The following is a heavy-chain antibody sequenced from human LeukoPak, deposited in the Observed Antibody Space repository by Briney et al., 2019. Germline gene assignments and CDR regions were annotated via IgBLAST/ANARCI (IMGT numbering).Heavy chain of an antibody. CDR2: MNPNSGNT. V-gene: IGHV1-8*01. Sequence: ASVKVSCKASGYTFTSYDINWVRQATGQGLEWMGWMNPNSGNTGYAQKFQGRVTMTRNTSISTAYMELSSLRSEDTAVYYCARGSRFLEWLLIHFDYWGQGTLVTVSS. D-gene: IGHD3-3*01. CDR3: ARGSRFLEWLLIHFDY. CDR1: GYTFTSYD. J-gene: IGHJ4*02.